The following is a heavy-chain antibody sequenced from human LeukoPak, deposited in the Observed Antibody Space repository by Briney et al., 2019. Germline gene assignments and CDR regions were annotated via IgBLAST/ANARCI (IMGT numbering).Heavy chain of an antibody. CDR3: ARGDAFSGDH. V-gene: IGHV3-7*04. Sequence: GGSLRLSCAASGFTLRNFWIRWVRQAPGRVLEWVANLHPEGNEKYHVESVKGRFTSSRDNPKISLFLKMNGLRVEDKAVYYCARGDAFSGDHWGQGTLVTVSS. J-gene: IGHJ4*02. CDR2: LHPEGNEK. CDR1: GFTLRNFW.